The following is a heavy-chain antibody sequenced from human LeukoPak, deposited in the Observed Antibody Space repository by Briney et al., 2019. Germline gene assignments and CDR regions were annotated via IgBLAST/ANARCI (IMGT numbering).Heavy chain of an antibody. D-gene: IGHD3-22*01. CDR3: AKDSYYDSSGYHLENDAFDI. CDR1: GFTFSSYA. Sequence: GGSLRLSCAASGFTFSSYAMSWVRQAPGKGLEWVSSISGNSVGSTYYADSVRGRFTISRGNSKNTLYLQMNSLRAEDTAVYYCAKDSYYDSSGYHLENDAFDIWGQGTMVTVSS. V-gene: IGHV3-23*01. J-gene: IGHJ3*02. CDR2: ISGNSVGST.